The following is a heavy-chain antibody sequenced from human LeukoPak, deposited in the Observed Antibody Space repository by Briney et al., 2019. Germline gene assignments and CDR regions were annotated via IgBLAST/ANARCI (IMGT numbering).Heavy chain of an antibody. V-gene: IGHV1-46*01. Sequence: ASVKVSCKASGYTFTNYYIHWVRQAPGQGLEWLGVINPSGGSTNYAQRFLGRVTLTRDTSTTTVYMELSSLRSEDTAVYYCARDCRYCSGRGDGYWGQGTLVTVSS. CDR2: INPSGGST. D-gene: IGHD2-15*01. CDR3: ARDCRYCSGRGDGY. CDR1: GYTFTNYY. J-gene: IGHJ4*02.